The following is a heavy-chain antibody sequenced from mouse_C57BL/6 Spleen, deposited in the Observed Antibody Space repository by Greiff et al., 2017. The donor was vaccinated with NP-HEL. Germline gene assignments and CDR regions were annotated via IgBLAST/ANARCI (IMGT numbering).Heavy chain of an antibody. J-gene: IGHJ3*01. CDR2: IDPSDSET. Sequence: QVQLQQPGAELVRPGSSVKLSCKASGYTFTSYWMHWVKQRPIQGLEWIGNIDPSDSETHYNQKFKDKATLTVDKSSSTAYMQLSSLTSEDSAVYYCARGEGLRLFAYWGQGTLVTVSA. CDR3: ARGEGLRLFAY. CDR1: GYTFTSYW. V-gene: IGHV1-52*01. D-gene: IGHD2-4*01.